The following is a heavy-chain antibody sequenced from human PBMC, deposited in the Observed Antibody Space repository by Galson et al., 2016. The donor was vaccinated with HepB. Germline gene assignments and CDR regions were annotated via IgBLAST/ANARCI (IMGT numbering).Heavy chain of an antibody. CDR2: ISYDGSNK. D-gene: IGHD2-2*01. CDR3: AKDGRIYCSSASCHDHFHY. Sequence: SLRLSCAASGFTFSSYGMHWVRQAPGKGLEWVAFISYDGSNKKYADSVKGRFTISGDNSKKTLYLQMNSLRAEDTAVYYCAKDGRIYCSSASCHDHFHYWGQGALVTVSS. J-gene: IGHJ4*02. V-gene: IGHV3-30*18. CDR1: GFTFSSYG.